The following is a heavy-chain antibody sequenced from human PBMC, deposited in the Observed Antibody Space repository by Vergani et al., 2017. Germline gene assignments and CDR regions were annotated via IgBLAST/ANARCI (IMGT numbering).Heavy chain of an antibody. D-gene: IGHD6-19*01. CDR3: AKANAIRDANSSGWAGDY. CDR2: ISGSGGST. Sequence: EVQLLESGGGLVQPGGSLRLSCAASGFTFSSYAMSWVRQAPGKGLEWVSVISGSGGSTYYADSVKGRFTISRDNSKNTLYLQMNSLRAEDTAVYYCAKANAIRDANSSGWAGDYWGQGTLVTVSS. CDR1: GFTFSSYA. J-gene: IGHJ4*02. V-gene: IGHV3-23*01.